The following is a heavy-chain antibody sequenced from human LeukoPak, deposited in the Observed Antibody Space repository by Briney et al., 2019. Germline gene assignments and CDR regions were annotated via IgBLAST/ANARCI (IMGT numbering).Heavy chain of an antibody. D-gene: IGHD6-13*01. Sequence: TSETLSLTCTVSGGSISSYYWSWIRQPPGEGLEWIGYIYYSGSTNYNPSLKSRVTISVDTSKNQFSLKLSSVTAADTAVYYCARGGIAAAGLHYWYFDLWGRGTLVTVSS. CDR3: ARGGIAAAGLHYWYFDL. CDR2: IYYSGST. V-gene: IGHV4-59*01. J-gene: IGHJ2*01. CDR1: GGSISSYY.